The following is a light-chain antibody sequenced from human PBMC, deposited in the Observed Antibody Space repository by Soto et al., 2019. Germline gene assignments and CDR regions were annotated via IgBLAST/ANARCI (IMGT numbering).Light chain of an antibody. CDR2: EVR. CDR3: GSYASATLI. V-gene: IGLV2-14*03. CDR1: SSDIGAYDY. J-gene: IGLJ2*01. Sequence: QSVLTQPASVSGSPGQSITISCTGTSSDIGAYDYVSWFQQYSGKAPTLIIYEVRFRPSGVSSRFSSSKSGNTASLTISGLQTEDEADYYCGSYASATLIFGGGTKLTVL.